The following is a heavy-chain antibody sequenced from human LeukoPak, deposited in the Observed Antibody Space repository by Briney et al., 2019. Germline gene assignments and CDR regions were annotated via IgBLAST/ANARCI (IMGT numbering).Heavy chain of an antibody. CDR2: MNPNSGNT. CDR1: GYTFTSYD. J-gene: IGHJ6*02. CDR3: AGTGLRYSSSWTVLSYYYYGMDV. Sequence: GASVKVSCKPSGYTFTSYDIIWVRQATGQGPEWMGWMNPNSGNTGYAQKFQGRVTMTRNTSISTAYMELSSLRSEDTAVCYCAGTGLRYSSSWTVLSYYYYGMDVWGQGTTVTVSS. D-gene: IGHD6-13*01. V-gene: IGHV1-8*01.